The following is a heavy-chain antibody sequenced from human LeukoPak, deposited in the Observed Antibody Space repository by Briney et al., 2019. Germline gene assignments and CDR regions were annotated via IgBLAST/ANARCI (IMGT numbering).Heavy chain of an antibody. J-gene: IGHJ4*02. CDR1: GGSISSGDYY. CDR3: ARGDFGVVTTPYFDY. V-gene: IGHV4-30-4*08. D-gene: IGHD3-3*01. Sequence: SETLSLTCTVSGGSISSGDYYWSWIRQPPGKGLEWIGYIYYSGSTYYNPSLKSRVTISVNRSKNQFSLKLRSVTAADTAVYYCARGDFGVVTTPYFDYWGQGTLVTVSS. CDR2: IYYSGST.